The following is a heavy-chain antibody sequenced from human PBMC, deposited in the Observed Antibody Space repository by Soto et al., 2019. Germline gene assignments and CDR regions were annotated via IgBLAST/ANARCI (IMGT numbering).Heavy chain of an antibody. CDR1: GYNFIAYY. Sequence: QVQLVQSGAEVKKPGSSVKLSCKASGYNFIAYYIYWVRQAPGQGPEWRGMIYPSSGATNYAQKFQGRVTVPRYTSTRPAYLSLRSLSAEDAAVYYCAKYCGGGCQPFDPWDQGTLVSVSS. CDR3: AKYCGGGCQPFDP. CDR2: IYPSSGAT. V-gene: IGHV1-46*01. D-gene: IGHD2-21*02. J-gene: IGHJ5*02.